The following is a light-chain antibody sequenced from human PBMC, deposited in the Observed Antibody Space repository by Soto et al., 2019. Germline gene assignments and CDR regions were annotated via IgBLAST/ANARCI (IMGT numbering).Light chain of an antibody. V-gene: IGKV3-15*01. CDR3: QQYSNWPLT. J-gene: IGKJ4*02. CDR1: QSVSSA. CDR2: DVS. Sequence: EIVMTQSPVALSVSPGERATLSCRASQSVSSALAWYQQKPGQAPRRLVYDVSSRAAGIPARFSASGSETEFTLTISSLQSEDFAVYYCQQYSNWPLTFGGGTKVEIK.